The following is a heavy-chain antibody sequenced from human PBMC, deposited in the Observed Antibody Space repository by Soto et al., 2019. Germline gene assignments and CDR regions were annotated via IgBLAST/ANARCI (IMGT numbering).Heavy chain of an antibody. CDR3: VAGWNDL. CDR1: GFMFSSAW. D-gene: IGHD1-1*01. CDR2: IKSTKDGGAR. V-gene: IGHV3-15*01. J-gene: IGHJ5*02. Sequence: EVHVVESGGDLVEPGGSLRLSCVTSGFMFSSAWMSWVRQAPGKGLEWVARIKSTKDGGARDYAAPVNDTYSISRDESKTTVSVQINSLRVEDTALYYCVAGWNDLWGQGTLVTVSS.